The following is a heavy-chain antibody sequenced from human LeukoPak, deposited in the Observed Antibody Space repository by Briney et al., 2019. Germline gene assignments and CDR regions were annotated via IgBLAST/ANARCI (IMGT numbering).Heavy chain of an antibody. CDR2: INPNSGGT. Sequence: ASVKVSCKASGYTFTSYDINWVRQATGQGLEWMGWINPNSGGTNYAQKFQGRVTMTRDTSISTAYMELSRLRSDDTAVYYCARDSSSSFWGPLGYYYMDVWGKGTTVTVSS. CDR1: GYTFTSYD. CDR3: ARDSSSSFWGPLGYYYMDV. V-gene: IGHV1-2*02. D-gene: IGHD6-6*01. J-gene: IGHJ6*03.